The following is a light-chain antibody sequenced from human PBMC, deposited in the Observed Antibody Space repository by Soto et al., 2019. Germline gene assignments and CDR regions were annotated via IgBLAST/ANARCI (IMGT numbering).Light chain of an antibody. Sequence: EIAMPQSLATLSVSPGERGTLSCSASQSVSSNVAWYQQKPGQAHRLRLEGASRRATGIPDRGSGRGAGTDFTRTISRLEPEDFAVYYCQQYGSSPTTVGQGTKVEIK. CDR1: QSVSSN. CDR2: GAS. CDR3: QQYGSSPTT. J-gene: IGKJ1*01. V-gene: IGKV3-20*01.